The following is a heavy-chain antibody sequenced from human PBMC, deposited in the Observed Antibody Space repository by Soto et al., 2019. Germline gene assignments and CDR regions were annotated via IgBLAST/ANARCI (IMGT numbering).Heavy chain of an antibody. J-gene: IGHJ6*02. CDR2: ISSSSSAI. D-gene: IGHD6-19*01. Sequence: EVQLVESGGDLVQPGGSLTLSCAASGFTFNDYSMNWVRQAPGKGLEWVSYISSSSSAIYYADSVKGRFTISRDNAKNSLYLQMSGLRDEDTAVFYCARGKIALPGMQYYGMDLWGQGTTVTVSS. CDR1: GFTFNDYS. CDR3: ARGKIALPGMQYYGMDL. V-gene: IGHV3-48*02.